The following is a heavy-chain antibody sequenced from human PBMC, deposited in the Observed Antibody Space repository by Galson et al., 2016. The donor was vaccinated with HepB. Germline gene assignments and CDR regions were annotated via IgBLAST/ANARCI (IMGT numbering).Heavy chain of an antibody. CDR3: ARDYIGGYCSGGSCPPN. D-gene: IGHD2-15*01. J-gene: IGHJ4*02. CDR1: GGTFSGYA. V-gene: IGHV1-69*13. Sequence: SVKVSCKASGGTFSGYAISWVRQGPGQGLEWMGGIIPIFGTANYAQKLQGRVTITADESTNTAFMELTSLRSEDTAVYYCARDYIGGYCSGGSCPPNWGQGTLVTVSS. CDR2: IIPIFGTA.